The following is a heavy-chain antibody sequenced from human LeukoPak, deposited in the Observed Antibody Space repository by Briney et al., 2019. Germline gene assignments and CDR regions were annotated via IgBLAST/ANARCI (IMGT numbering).Heavy chain of an antibody. CDR1: GFTFSSYW. CDR3: ASVDYYYYYMDV. Sequence: GGSLRLSCAASGFTFSSYWMSWVRQAPGKELEWVANIKQDGSEKYYVDSVKGRFTISRDNAKNSLYLQMNSLGAEDTAVYYCASVDYYYYYMDVWGKGTTVTVSS. V-gene: IGHV3-7*01. CDR2: IKQDGSEK. J-gene: IGHJ6*03.